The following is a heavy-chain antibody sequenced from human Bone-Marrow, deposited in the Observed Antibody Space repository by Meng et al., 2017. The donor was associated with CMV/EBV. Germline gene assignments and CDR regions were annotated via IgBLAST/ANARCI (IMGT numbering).Heavy chain of an antibody. CDR2: IKEDGSEK. CDR3: VRVSGTSSQYRPMDV. CDR1: EFTFSKSW. D-gene: IGHD3-10*01. J-gene: IGHJ6*02. Sequence: GESLKISCVASEFTFSKSWMSWVRQAPGKGLEWVANIKEDGSEKFYVDSAKGRFTISRDNAKSSLFLEMNSLRAEDTAVYYCVRVSGTSSQYRPMDVWGQGTTVTVSS. V-gene: IGHV3-7*01.